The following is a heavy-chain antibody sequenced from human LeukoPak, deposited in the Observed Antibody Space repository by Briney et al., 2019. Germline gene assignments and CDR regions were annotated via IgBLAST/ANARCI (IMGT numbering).Heavy chain of an antibody. CDR2: FDPEDGET. D-gene: IGHD1-26*01. V-gene: IGHV1-24*01. Sequence: ASVKVSCKVSGNTPTELSMNWVRQAPGKGLEWMGGFDPEDGETVYAQKFQGRVTMTEDTSTDTAYMELSSLRSEDTAVYYCARGLGGSGSYFLTFDYWGQGTLVTVSS. CDR1: GNTPTELS. CDR3: ARGLGGSGSYFLTFDY. J-gene: IGHJ4*02.